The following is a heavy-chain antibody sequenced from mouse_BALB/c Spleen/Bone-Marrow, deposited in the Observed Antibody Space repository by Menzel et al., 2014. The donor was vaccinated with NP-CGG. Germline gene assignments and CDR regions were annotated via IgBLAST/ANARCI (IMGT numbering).Heavy chain of an antibody. V-gene: IGHV1S81*02. CDR2: INPSNGGT. J-gene: IGHJ4*01. Sequence: QVQLQQSGAELVKPGASVKLSCKASGYTSSSDYMYWVKQRPGQGLEWIGEINPSNGGTNFNEKFKSKATLTVDKSSSTAYMQLSSLTSEDSAVYYCTRSRRAMDYWGQGTSVTVSS. D-gene: IGHD2-12*01. CDR3: TRSRRAMDY. CDR1: GYTSSSDY.